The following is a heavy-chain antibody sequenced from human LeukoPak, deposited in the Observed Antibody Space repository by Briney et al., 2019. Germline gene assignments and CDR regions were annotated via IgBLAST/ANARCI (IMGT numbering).Heavy chain of an antibody. Sequence: XXTLSLTCTVXXGSISSYYWSWIRQPPGKGLEWIGYIYYSGSTNYNPSLKSRVTISVDTSKDQFSLKLSSVTAADTAVYYCARISSSIFDYWGQGTLVTVSS. D-gene: IGHD6-13*01. CDR3: ARISSSIFDY. J-gene: IGHJ4*02. V-gene: IGHV4-59*01. CDR2: IYYSGST. CDR1: XGSISSYY.